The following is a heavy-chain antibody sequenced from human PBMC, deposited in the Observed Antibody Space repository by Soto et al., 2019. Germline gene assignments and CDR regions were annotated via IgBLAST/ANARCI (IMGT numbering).Heavy chain of an antibody. CDR2: IMPFFGSG. Sequence: QVYLVQSGAEVKKPGSSVKVSCKALRGTFTNYAFSWVRQAPGLGLEWMGGIMPFFGSGNYAQKFQGRINITADESTSSVYLELTSLRSEDTAVYYCARDRAGYYSHFVYWGQGTLVTVSS. CDR1: RGTFTNYA. CDR3: ARDRAGYYSHFVY. D-gene: IGHD3-22*01. V-gene: IGHV1-69*01. J-gene: IGHJ4*02.